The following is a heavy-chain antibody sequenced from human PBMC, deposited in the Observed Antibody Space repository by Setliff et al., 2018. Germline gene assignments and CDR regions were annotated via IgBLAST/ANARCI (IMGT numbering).Heavy chain of an antibody. D-gene: IGHD2-15*01. CDR3: AREAASRFDY. CDR1: GYTFSDNF. V-gene: IGHV1-2*02. J-gene: IGHJ4*02. CDR2: INTNSGGT. Sequence: ASVKVSCKASGYTFSDNFIHWVRQAPGQGLECMGWINTNSGGTDYAQKFQGRVTMTRDTSISTAYMELSSLRSEDTAVYYCAREAASRFDYWGQGTLVTVSS.